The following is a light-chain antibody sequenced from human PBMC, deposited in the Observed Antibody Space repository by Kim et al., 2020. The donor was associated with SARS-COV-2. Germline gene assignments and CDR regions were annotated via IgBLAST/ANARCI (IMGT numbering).Light chain of an antibody. J-gene: IGKJ2*01. CDR2: KAS. CDR1: QSISSW. Sequence: DMQMTQSPSTLSASVGDTVTITCRASQSISSWLAWYQQKPGKAPKLLIYKASSLESGVPSRFSGSGSGTEFTLTISSLQPDDFATYYCQQYNGLFGQGTKLEI. CDR3: QQYNGL. V-gene: IGKV1-5*03.